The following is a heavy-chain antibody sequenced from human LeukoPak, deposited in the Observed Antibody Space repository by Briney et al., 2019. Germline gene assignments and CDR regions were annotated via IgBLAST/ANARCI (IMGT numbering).Heavy chain of an antibody. CDR3: ARKFGI. V-gene: IGHV4-30-4*08. CDR2: IYYSGST. Sequence: SETLSLTCAVYGGSFSGYYWSWIRQPPGKGLEWIGSIYYSGSTYYNPSLKSRVTISADTSKNQFSLKLISVTAADTAVYYCARKFGIWGQGTMVTVSS. CDR1: GGSFSGYY. J-gene: IGHJ3*02.